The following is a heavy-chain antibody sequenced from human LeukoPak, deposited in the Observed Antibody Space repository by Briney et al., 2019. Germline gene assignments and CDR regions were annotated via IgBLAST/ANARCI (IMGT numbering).Heavy chain of an antibody. Sequence: SQTLSLTCAISGDSVSSNSAAWNWIRQSPSRGLEWLGRTYYRSKWYNDYAVSVKSRITINPDTSRNQFSLQLNSVTPEDTAVYYCARDQKHRDVNWFDPWGQGTLVTVSS. CDR2: TYYRSKWYN. V-gene: IGHV6-1*01. CDR3: ARDQKHRDVNWFDP. D-gene: IGHD5-24*01. J-gene: IGHJ5*02. CDR1: GDSVSSNSAA.